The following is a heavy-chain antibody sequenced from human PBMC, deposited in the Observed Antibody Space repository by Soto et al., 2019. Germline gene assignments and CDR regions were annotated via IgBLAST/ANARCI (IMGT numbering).Heavy chain of an antibody. Sequence: GGSLRLSCVASGLSFSSYAMTWVRQAPGKGLEWVSVISGSGFSLYYADSVKGRFTISRDISKNTLYFKMNSLRGEDTAVYYCAKGITMVRGDAFNYWGQGTLVTVS. V-gene: IGHV3-23*01. CDR1: GLSFSSYA. CDR3: AKGITMVRGDAFNY. CDR2: ISGSGFSL. J-gene: IGHJ4*02. D-gene: IGHD3-10*01.